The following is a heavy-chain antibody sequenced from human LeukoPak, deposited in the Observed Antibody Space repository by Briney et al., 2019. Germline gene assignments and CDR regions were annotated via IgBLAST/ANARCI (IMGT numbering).Heavy chain of an antibody. CDR3: ARGYYDILTGENYYYYYMDV. CDR1: GGSISSYY. D-gene: IGHD3-9*01. J-gene: IGHJ6*03. CDR2: IYYRGST. V-gene: IGHV4-59*01. Sequence: PSETLSLTCTVPGGSISSYYWSWIRQPPGKGLEWIGYIYYRGSTNYNPSLKSRVTISVDTSKNQFSLKLSSVTAADTAVYYCARGYYDILTGENYYYYYMDVWGKGTTVPVSS.